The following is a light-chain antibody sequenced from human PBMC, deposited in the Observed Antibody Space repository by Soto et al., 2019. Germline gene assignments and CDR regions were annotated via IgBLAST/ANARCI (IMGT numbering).Light chain of an antibody. CDR3: QQYDDGPRT. CDR1: QSVRTN. Sequence: ERVMTQSPATLSASPGERATLSCRASQSVRTNLAWYQQTPGQAPRLLIYHASTRATGIPDRFRGSGSGTEFTLTISSLQSEDFASYYCQQYDDGPRTFGQGTKVDIK. CDR2: HAS. J-gene: IGKJ1*01. V-gene: IGKV3-15*01.